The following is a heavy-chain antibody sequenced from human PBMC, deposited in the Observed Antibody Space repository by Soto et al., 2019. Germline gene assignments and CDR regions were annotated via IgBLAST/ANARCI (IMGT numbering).Heavy chain of an antibody. Sequence: SIVGYGIRRVSKIHGKGLEWMGRIDPSDSYTNYSPSFQGHVTISADKSISTAYLQWSSLKASDTAMYYCSGPYRYSTNGVCGMDVRGHGTTVTVSS. CDR2: IDPSDSYT. CDR1: SIVGYG. CDR3: SGPYRYSTNGVCGMDV. J-gene: IGHJ6*02. D-gene: IGHD2-8*01. V-gene: IGHV5-10-1*01.